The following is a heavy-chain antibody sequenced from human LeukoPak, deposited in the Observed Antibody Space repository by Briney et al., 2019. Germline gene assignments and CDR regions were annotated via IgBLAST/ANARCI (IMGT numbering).Heavy chain of an antibody. CDR3: ARGGDGDYLFDY. CDR2: IYHSGST. D-gene: IGHD4-17*01. Sequence: PSETLSLTCAVSGGSISSGGNSWSWIRQPPGKGLEWIGYIYHSGSTYYNPSLKSRVTISVDRSKNQFSLKLSSVTAADTAVYYCARGGDGDYLFDYWGQGTLVTVSS. V-gene: IGHV4-30-2*01. CDR1: GGSISSGGNS. J-gene: IGHJ4*02.